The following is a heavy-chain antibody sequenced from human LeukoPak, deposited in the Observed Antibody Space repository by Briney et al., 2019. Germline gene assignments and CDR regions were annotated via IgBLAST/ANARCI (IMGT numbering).Heavy chain of an antibody. Sequence: PSETLSLTCTVSGGSISSYYWSWIRQPPGKGLEWIGYIYYSGSTNYNPSLKSRVTISVDTSKNQFSLKLSPVTAADTAVYYCARLRARIAAAGHFDYWGQGTLVTVSS. CDR1: GGSISSYY. CDR3: ARLRARIAAAGHFDY. V-gene: IGHV4-59*08. CDR2: IYYSGST. D-gene: IGHD6-13*01. J-gene: IGHJ4*02.